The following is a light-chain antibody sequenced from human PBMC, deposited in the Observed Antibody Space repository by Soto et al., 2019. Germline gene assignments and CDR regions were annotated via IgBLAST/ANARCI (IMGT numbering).Light chain of an antibody. V-gene: IGKV3-15*01. Sequence: ETVMTQSPATLSVSPGERATLSCRASQGVGSNLAWYQLKPGQAPRLLIYGASTRAIGTTTRFSGSGSGTEFTLTISSLQSEDFAVYCCHQYNNWPPAFGQGTKVEIK. CDR3: HQYNNWPPA. CDR1: QGVGSN. J-gene: IGKJ1*01. CDR2: GAS.